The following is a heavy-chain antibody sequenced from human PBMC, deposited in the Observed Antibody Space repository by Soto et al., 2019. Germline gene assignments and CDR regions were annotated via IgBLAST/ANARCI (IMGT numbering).Heavy chain of an antibody. D-gene: IGHD3-10*01. J-gene: IGHJ4*02. CDR1: GYSFSSFG. CDR2: ISPSSGYT. Sequence: QVQLVQSGAEVKKPGASVKVSCKASGYSFSSFGFNWVRQAPGQGLEWMGWISPSSGYTNYAQNLQGRVTMTTHTLTTTVYMELRSLRSDDTAVYYCARDGDGSGRHYEYWGQGTLVTVSS. CDR3: ARDGDGSGRHYEY. V-gene: IGHV1-18*01.